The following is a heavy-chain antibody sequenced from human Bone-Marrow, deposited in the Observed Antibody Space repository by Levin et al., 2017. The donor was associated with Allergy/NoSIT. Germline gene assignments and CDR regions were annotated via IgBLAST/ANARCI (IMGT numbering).Heavy chain of an antibody. CDR3: AVLALRGGFYFDF. CDR1: GHTLSDLF. Sequence: ASVKVSCKVSGHTLSDLFIHWVRQAPGKGLEWMGGSNPEDGETGYPQIFQGRVTVSEDTSKDTAYLELSSLRSDDTAVYYCAVLALRGGFYFDFWGQGTLVTVSS. V-gene: IGHV1-24*01. D-gene: IGHD3-16*01. CDR2: SNPEDGET. J-gene: IGHJ4*02.